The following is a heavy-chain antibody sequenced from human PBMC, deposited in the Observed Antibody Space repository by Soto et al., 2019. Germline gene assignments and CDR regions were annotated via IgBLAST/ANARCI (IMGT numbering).Heavy chain of an antibody. CDR2: MSFDGSIK. CDR3: ARASQMVINPYYYPMDV. V-gene: IGHV3-30*03. Sequence: SLRLSCAASGFIFSSYGMNWVRQAPGKGLEWVAVMSFDGSIKYYADSVKGRFTISRDNSKNTLYLQMNSLRAEDTAVYYCARASQMVINPYYYPMDVWGQGTTVTVSS. J-gene: IGHJ6*02. D-gene: IGHD3-22*01. CDR1: GFIFSSYG.